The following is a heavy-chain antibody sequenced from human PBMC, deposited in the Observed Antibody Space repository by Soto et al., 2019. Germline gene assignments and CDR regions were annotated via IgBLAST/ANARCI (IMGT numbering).Heavy chain of an antibody. V-gene: IGHV1-69*13. D-gene: IGHD2-2*01. Sequence: GASVKVSCKASGGIFSSYAISWVRQAPGQGLEWMGGIIPIFGTANYAQKFQGRVTITADESTSTAYMELSSLRSEDTAVYYCASGGGGYCSSTSCYGWFDPWGQGTLVTVSS. J-gene: IGHJ5*02. CDR1: GGIFSSYA. CDR2: IIPIFGTA. CDR3: ASGGGGYCSSTSCYGWFDP.